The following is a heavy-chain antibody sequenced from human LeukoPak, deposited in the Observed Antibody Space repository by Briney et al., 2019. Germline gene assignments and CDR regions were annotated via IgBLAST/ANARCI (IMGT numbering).Heavy chain of an antibody. D-gene: IGHD6-13*01. CDR3: ARFRQQLVRGSLWFDP. CDR2: IKQDGSEK. CDR1: GFTFSSYA. J-gene: IGHJ5*02. V-gene: IGHV3-7*01. Sequence: GGSLRLSCAASGFTFSSYAMSWVRQAPGKGLEWVANIKQDGSEKYYVDSVKGRFTISRDNAKNSLYLQMNSLRAEDTAVYYCARFRQQLVRGSLWFDPWGQGTLVTVSS.